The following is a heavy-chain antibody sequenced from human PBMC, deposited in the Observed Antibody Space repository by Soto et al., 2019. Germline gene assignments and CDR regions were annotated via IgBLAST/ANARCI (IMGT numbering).Heavy chain of an antibody. V-gene: IGHV1-3*01. Sequence: QVQLVQSGAEVKKPGASVKVSCKASGYTFTSYAMHWVRQAPGQRREWMGWINAGNGNTKYSQKFQGRVTITRDTSASTAYMELSSLRSEDTAVYYCARDLDFGGTGTTSLVWGQGTLVTVSS. D-gene: IGHD1-7*01. CDR1: GYTFTSYA. J-gene: IGHJ4*02. CDR3: ARDLDFGGTGTTSLV. CDR2: INAGNGNT.